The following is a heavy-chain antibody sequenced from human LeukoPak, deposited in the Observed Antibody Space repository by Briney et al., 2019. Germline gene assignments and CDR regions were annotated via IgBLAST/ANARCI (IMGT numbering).Heavy chain of an antibody. J-gene: IGHJ4*02. CDR2: IYYRGNT. CDR3: ARRKDYGDYTTFDY. Sequence: SETLSLTCTVSGDSISSYNYYWSWIRQHPGKGLEWIGDIYYRGNTYYNPSLQSRVTISVDTSKNQFSLKLSSVTAADTAVYYCARRKDYGDYTTFDYWGQGTLVTVSS. CDR1: GDSISSYNYY. D-gene: IGHD4-17*01. V-gene: IGHV4-31*03.